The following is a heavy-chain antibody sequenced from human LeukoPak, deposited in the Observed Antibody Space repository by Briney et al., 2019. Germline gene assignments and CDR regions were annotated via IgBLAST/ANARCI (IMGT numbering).Heavy chain of an antibody. CDR1: GHSIRSSSW. CDR2: IYYERTT. D-gene: IGHD6-13*01. CDR3: ARNPDSRNWFDP. V-gene: IGHV4-28*01. Sequence: SQSLSPTRAVSGHSIRSSSWWGWIRQPPGKGLARIGYIYYERTTYYNPSLRSPSTMTVDTSKNQFSLKLNSVTAVNTAVYDCARNPDSRNWFDPWGQGTLVIVSS. J-gene: IGHJ5*02.